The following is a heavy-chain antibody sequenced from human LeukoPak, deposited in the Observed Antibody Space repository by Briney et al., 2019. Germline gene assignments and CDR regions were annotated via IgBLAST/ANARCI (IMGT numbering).Heavy chain of an antibody. CDR2: ISSSSSTI. CDR3: ARDDPIVVVPAAMPGRLSGYYYGMDV. D-gene: IGHD2-2*01. V-gene: IGHV3-48*04. Sequence: PGGSLRLSCAASGFTFSSYSMNWVRQAPGKGLEWVSYISSSSSTIYYADSVKGRFTISRDNAKNSLYLQMNSLRAEDTAVYYCARDDPIVVVPAAMPGRLSGYYYGMDVWGQGTTVTVSS. J-gene: IGHJ6*02. CDR1: GFTFSSYS.